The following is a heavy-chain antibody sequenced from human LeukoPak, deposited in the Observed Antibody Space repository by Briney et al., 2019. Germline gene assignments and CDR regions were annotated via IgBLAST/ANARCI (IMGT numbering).Heavy chain of an antibody. CDR3: ARGEMATITAFFDY. D-gene: IGHD5-24*01. CDR2: IYYSGST. Sequence: SETLSLTCTVSGGSISSSSYYWGWIRQPPGKGLEWIGSIYYSGSTYYNPSLKSRVTISVDTSKNQFSLKLSPVTAADTAVYYCARGEMATITAFFDYWGQGTLVTVSS. V-gene: IGHV4-39*07. J-gene: IGHJ4*02. CDR1: GGSISSSSYY.